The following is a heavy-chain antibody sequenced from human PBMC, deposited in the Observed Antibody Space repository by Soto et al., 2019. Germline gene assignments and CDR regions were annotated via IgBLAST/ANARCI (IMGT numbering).Heavy chain of an antibody. Sequence: SETLCLTCAGYGVSFGCYCCTLIRQPPGTGLEWIGEINHSGSTNYNPSLKSRVTISVDKSKNQFSLKLTSVTAADTAVYYCARSLSGNYYPANIDYWGQGTVVTVSS. CDR3: ARSLSGNYYPANIDY. D-gene: IGHD1-26*01. CDR2: INHSGST. J-gene: IGHJ4*02. CDR1: GVSFGCYC. V-gene: IGHV4-34*01.